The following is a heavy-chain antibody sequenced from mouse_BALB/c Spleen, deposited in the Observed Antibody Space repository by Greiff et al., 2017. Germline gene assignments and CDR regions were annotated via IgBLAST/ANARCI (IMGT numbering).Heavy chain of an antibody. D-gene: IGHD2-1*01. CDR1: GFSLTDYG. V-gene: IGHV2-6-5*01. CDR3: AKHQEYGNYGFAY. J-gene: IGHJ3*01. CDR2: IWGGGST. Sequence: QVQLQQSGPGLVAPSQSLSITCTVSGFSLTDYGVSWIRQPPGKGLEWLGVIWGGGSTYYNSALKSRLSISKDNSKSQVFLKMNSLQTDDTAMYYCAKHQEYGNYGFAYWGQGTLVTVSA.